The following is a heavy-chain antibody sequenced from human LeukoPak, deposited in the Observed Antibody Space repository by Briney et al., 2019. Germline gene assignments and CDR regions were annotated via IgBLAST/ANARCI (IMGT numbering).Heavy chain of an antibody. Sequence: VGCPRVSRAAPGYTFTNAWLNWVRQALGKGLEWVGRIKSKSVVGTTDYAARVKGRLAISRDDSKNTLYLQMNSLGSEDTAVYYCTTAPKPYGDYVDYWGQGTLVSVSS. J-gene: IGHJ4*02. D-gene: IGHD4-17*01. CDR1: GYTFTNAW. CDR2: IKSKSVVGTT. V-gene: IGHV3-15*01. CDR3: TTAPKPYGDYVDY.